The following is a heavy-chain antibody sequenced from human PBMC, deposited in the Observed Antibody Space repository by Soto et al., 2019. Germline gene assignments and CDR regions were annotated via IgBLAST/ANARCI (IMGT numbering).Heavy chain of an antibody. CDR3: ATELRYLEWFTRPDY. V-gene: IGHV3-23*04. CDR1: GFAFGSYA. D-gene: IGHD3-3*01. J-gene: IGHJ4*02. Sequence: EAQLVESGGGLVQPGGSLRLSCAASGFAFGSYAMNWVRQAPGKGLEWVSAVTSGDTTYYADSMGGRFTISRDNSKNTLYLQMNSLRAEDTAVYYCATELRYLEWFTRPDYWGQGTLVTVSS. CDR2: VTSGDTT.